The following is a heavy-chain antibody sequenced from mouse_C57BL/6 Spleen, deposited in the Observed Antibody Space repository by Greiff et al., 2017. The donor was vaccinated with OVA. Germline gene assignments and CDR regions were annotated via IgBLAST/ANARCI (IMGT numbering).Heavy chain of an antibody. V-gene: IGHV1-82*01. J-gene: IGHJ3*01. CDR1: GYAFSSSW. Sequence: QVQLQQSGPELVKPGASVKISCKASGYAFSSSWMNWVKQRPGKGLEWIGRIYPGDGDINYNGKFKGKATLTADKSSSTAYMQLSSLTSEDSAVYFCAREELGRFAYWGQGTLVTVSA. CDR3: AREELGRFAY. D-gene: IGHD4-1*01. CDR2: IYPGDGDI.